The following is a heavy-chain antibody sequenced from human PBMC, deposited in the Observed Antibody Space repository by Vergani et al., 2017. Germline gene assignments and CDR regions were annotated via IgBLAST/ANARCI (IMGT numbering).Heavy chain of an antibody. D-gene: IGHD2-21*01. J-gene: IGHJ4*02. Sequence: HVQLQESGPGLVKPSQTLSLTCSVSGDSISSGVYYWNWIRQHPGKGLEWIGYIYSTGSTHHNPSLRRRINMSVDTSKNQLSLQLNSVTAADTAIYYCARMGGYDDGDAFRIGYFDSWGQGILVTVSS. V-gene: IGHV4-31*03. CDR3: ARMGGYDDGDAFRIGYFDS. CDR2: IYSTGST. CDR1: GDSISSGVYY.